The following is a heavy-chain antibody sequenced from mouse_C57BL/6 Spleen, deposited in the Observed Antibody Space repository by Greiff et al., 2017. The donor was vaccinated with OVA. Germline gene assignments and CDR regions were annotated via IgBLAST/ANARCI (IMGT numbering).Heavy chain of an antibody. Sequence: EVKLMESGGGLVKPGGSLKLSCAASGFTFSDYGMHWVRQAPEKGLEWVAYISSGSSTNYYADTVKGRFTISTDNAKNTLYLQMSSLTAEDTAMYCCARPAISSAWFAYWGQGTLVTVSA. J-gene: IGHJ3*01. V-gene: IGHV5-17*03. CDR2: ISSGSSTN. CDR3: ARPAISSAWFAY. CDR1: GFTFSDYG.